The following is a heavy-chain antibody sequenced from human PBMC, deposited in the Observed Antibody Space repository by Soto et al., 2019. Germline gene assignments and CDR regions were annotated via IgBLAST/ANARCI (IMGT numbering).Heavy chain of an antibody. V-gene: IGHV1-18*01. CDR1: GYTFTNYG. CDR2: ISPYNGKT. Sequence: QAQLVQSGAEGKKPGASVNISCKASGYTFTNYGFIWVRQAPGHGLEWVGWISPYNGKTEYAQKLQGRVTMTRDKPTSTAYMELRSLRSDDTAVYYCARDIYGGNCCDAFDIWGQGTMVTVSS. J-gene: IGHJ3*02. D-gene: IGHD2-15*01. CDR3: ARDIYGGNCCDAFDI.